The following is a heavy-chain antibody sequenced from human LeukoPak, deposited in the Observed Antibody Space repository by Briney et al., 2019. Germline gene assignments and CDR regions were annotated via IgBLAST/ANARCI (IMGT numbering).Heavy chain of an antibody. CDR2: IYYSGST. V-gene: IGHV4-39*07. Sequence: SETLSLTCTVSGGSISSSSYYWGWIRQPPGEGLEWIGSIYYSGSTYYNPSLKSRVTISVDTSKNQFSLKLSSVTPEDTAVYYCAKAPAEGQELAWYFDLWGRGTLVTVSS. D-gene: IGHD6-13*01. CDR1: GGSISSSSYY. J-gene: IGHJ2*01. CDR3: AKAPAEGQELAWYFDL.